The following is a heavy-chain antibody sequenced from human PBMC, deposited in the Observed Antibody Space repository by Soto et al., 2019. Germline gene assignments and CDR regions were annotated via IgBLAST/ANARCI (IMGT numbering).Heavy chain of an antibody. J-gene: IGHJ4*02. V-gene: IGHV1-69*06. CDR2: IIPIFGTA. CDR1: GGTFSSYA. Sequence: SVKVSCKASGGTFSSYAISWVRQAPGQGLEWMGGIIPIFGTANYAQKFQGRVTITADKSTSTAYMELSSLRSEDTAVYYCARGVAVAAPSCEYWGQQTLVTASS. CDR3: ARGVAVAAPSCEY. D-gene: IGHD6-19*01.